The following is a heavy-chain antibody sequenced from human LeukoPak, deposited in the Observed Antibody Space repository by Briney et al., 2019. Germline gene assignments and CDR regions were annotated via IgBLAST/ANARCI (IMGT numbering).Heavy chain of an antibody. CDR3: ARLYGSGSYN. Sequence: SETLSLTCTVSGGSISSSSYYWGWIRQPPGKGLEWIGSIYYSGSTYYNPSLKSRVTISVDTSKNQFSLKLSSVTAADTAVYYCARLYGSGSYNWGQGTLVTVSS. CDR1: GGSISSSSYY. V-gene: IGHV4-39*01. CDR2: IYYSGST. J-gene: IGHJ4*02. D-gene: IGHD3-10*01.